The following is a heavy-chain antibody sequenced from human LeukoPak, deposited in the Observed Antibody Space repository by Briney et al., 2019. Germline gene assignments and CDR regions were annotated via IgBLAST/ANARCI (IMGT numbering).Heavy chain of an antibody. CDR2: IYHSGST. J-gene: IGHJ6*03. CDR3: GRARGNMDV. V-gene: IGHV4-30-2*01. Sequence: PSETLSLTCTVSGGSISSGGYYWSWIRQPPGKGLEWIGYIYHSGSTYYNPSLKSRVTISVDRSKNQFSLKLSSVTAADTAVYYCGRARGNMDVWGKGTTVTVSS. CDR1: GGSISSGGYY.